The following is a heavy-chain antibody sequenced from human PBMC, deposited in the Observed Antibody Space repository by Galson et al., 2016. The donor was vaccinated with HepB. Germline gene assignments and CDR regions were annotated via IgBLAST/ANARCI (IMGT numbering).Heavy chain of an antibody. CDR2: IIPMFGTA. CDR3: ARDEENCSGGNCYPSLDY. CDR1: GGSFSSFA. J-gene: IGHJ4*02. V-gene: IGHV1-69*13. D-gene: IGHD2-15*01. Sequence: SVKVSCKASGGSFSSFAVTWVRQAPGQGLEWMGGIIPMFGTATYAQKFRGRATITADESTSTTYMDLSSLTSEDTAVYFCARDEENCSGGNCYPSLDYWGQGTLVTVSS.